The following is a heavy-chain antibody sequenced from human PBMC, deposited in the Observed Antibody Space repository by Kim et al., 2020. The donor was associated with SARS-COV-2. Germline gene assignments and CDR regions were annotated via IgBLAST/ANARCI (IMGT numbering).Heavy chain of an antibody. J-gene: IGHJ4*02. V-gene: IGHV3-7*01. CDR1: GLSFGSFW. CDR2: INPDGSAT. CDR3: AGWGPLRNY. D-gene: IGHD3-16*01. Sequence: GGSLRLSCAGSGLSFGSFWMNWVRQSPAKGLEWVANINPDGSATRYVDSVKGRFNVARDNAKNLLFLEMNSLRLEDTAVYYCAGWGPLRNYWGQGSLVTV.